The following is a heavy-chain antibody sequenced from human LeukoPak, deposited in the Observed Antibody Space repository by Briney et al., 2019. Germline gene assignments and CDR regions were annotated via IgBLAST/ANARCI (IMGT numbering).Heavy chain of an antibody. CDR3: ARDYERYCSGGSCPLFDY. CDR2: ISASGGLT. CDR1: GFTFSSCA. V-gene: IGHV3-23*01. Sequence: GGSLRLSCAASGFTFSSCAMSWVRQAPGKGLEWVSAISASGGLTYYADSVRGRFTISRDNSKNTLYLQMNSLRAEDTAVYYCARDYERYCSGGSCPLFDYWGQGTLVTVSS. D-gene: IGHD2-15*01. J-gene: IGHJ4*02.